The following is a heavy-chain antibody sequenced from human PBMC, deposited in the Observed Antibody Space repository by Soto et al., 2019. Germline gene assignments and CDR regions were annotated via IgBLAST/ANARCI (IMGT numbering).Heavy chain of an antibody. D-gene: IGHD3-10*01. J-gene: IGHJ6*02. CDR1: GFTFSSYG. V-gene: IGHV3-30*18. CDR2: ISYDGSNK. CDR3: AKDLSELLWFGESTSGMDV. Sequence: QVQLVESGGGVVQPGRSLRLSCAASGFTFSSYGMHWVRQAPGKGLEWVAVISYDGSNKYYADSVKGRFTISRDNSKNTLYLQMNSLRAEDTAVYYCAKDLSELLWFGESTSGMDVWGQGTTVTVSS.